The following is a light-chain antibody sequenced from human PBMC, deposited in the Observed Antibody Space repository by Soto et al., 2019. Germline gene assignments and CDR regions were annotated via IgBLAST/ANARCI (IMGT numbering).Light chain of an antibody. J-gene: IGKJ5*01. V-gene: IGKV3-11*01. CDR2: DAY. CDR1: QSFRGL. CDR3: QKRHMWPIT. Sequence: VLTQSPVTLSLSPGERATLSCRASQSFRGLLAWYQQKPGQAPRLLIYDAYNRATGIPTRFSGSGSGTDFTLTISSLAPEDSAVYYCQKRHMWPITFGQGTRLEIK.